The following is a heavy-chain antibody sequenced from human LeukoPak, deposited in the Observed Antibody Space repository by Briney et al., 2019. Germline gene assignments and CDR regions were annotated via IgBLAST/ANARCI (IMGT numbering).Heavy chain of an antibody. CDR1: GFTFSFYA. Sequence: GGSLRLSCAAPGFTFSFYAMSWVRQAPGKGLEWVSAILGGGGVTYYADSVKGRFTIFRENSKSTLCLDMNSLRAEDTAIYFCAKVLKSGYAYYGMDVWGQGTTVTVSS. J-gene: IGHJ6*02. D-gene: IGHD3-3*01. CDR3: AKVLKSGYAYYGMDV. CDR2: ILGGGGVT. V-gene: IGHV3-23*01.